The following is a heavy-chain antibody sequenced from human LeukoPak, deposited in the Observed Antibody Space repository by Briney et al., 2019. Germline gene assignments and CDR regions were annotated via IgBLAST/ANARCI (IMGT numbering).Heavy chain of an antibody. CDR1: GFIFSNYW. J-gene: IGHJ4*02. D-gene: IGHD1-26*01. CDR3: TRTMGVTSFDN. CDR2: IKPDGSEK. Sequence: GGSLRLSCTASGFIFSNYWMSWVRQAPGKGLEWVANIKPDGSEKFYVDSVKGRFTISRDNAESSLHLQMNSLRAEDTSVYFCTRTMGVTSFDNWGQGTLVTVSS. V-gene: IGHV3-7*01.